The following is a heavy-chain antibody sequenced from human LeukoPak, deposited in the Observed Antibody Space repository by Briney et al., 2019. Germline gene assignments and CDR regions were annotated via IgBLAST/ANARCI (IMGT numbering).Heavy chain of an antibody. D-gene: IGHD3-3*01. V-gene: IGHV4-61*02. Sequence: SETLSLTCTVAGGSISSGSYYWSWIRQPAGKGLEWIGRIYTSGSTNYNPSLKSRVTISVDTSKNQFSLKLSSVTAADTAVYYCARVIETIFGVGAAYYFDYWGQGTLVTVSS. J-gene: IGHJ4*02. CDR3: ARVIETIFGVGAAYYFDY. CDR2: IYTSGST. CDR1: GGSISSGSYY.